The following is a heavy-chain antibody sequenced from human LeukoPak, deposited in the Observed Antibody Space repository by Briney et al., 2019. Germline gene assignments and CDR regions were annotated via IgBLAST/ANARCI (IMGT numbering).Heavy chain of an antibody. V-gene: IGHV3-21*01. Sequence: GGSLRLSCAASGFTFSNYGMNWVRQAPGKGLEWVSSISSSSSYIYYADSVKGRFTISRDNAKNSLYLQMNSLRAEDTAVYYCAREHSEGFDYWGQGTLVTVSS. J-gene: IGHJ4*02. CDR2: ISSSSSYI. CDR1: GFTFSNYG. CDR3: AREHSEGFDY.